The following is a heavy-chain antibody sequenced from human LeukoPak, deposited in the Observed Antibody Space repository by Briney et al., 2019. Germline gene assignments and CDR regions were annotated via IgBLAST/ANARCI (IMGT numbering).Heavy chain of an antibody. V-gene: IGHV4-39*01. CDR3: ARRTYEVPAAPFDY. Sequence: SETLSLTCTVSGGSISSSSYYWGWIRQPPGKGLEWIGSIYYSGSTYYNPSLKSRVTISVDTSKNQFSLKLSSVTAADTAVYYCARRTYEVPAAPFDYWGQGTLVTVSS. CDR2: IYYSGST. D-gene: IGHD2-2*01. J-gene: IGHJ4*02. CDR1: GGSISSSSYY.